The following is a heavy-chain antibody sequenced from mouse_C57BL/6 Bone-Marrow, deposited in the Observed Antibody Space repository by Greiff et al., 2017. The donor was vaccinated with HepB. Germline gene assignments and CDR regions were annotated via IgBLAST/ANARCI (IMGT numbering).Heavy chain of an antibody. V-gene: IGHV5-4*01. J-gene: IGHJ4*01. CDR3: ARDRAITTVPHYAMDY. CDR1: GFTFSSYA. D-gene: IGHD1-1*01. Sequence: EVKLVESGGGLVKPGGSLKLSCAASGFTFSSYAMSWVRQTPEKRLEWVATISDGGSYTYYPDNVKGRFTISRDNAKNNLYLQMSHLKSEDTAMYYCARDRAITTVPHYAMDYWGQGTSVTVSS. CDR2: ISDGGSYT.